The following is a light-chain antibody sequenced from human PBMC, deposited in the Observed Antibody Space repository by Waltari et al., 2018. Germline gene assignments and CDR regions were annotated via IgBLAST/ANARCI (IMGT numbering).Light chain of an antibody. Sequence: QAVLTQKPSASGTHGQRVTISCSGSSLDLGSPTVNSYQQRPGTGPELIMFGHNHRPSGVPGRFSGSKSGTSASLAISGLQSEDEADYYCGVWDDSLNGVVFGGGTKLTVL. V-gene: IGLV1-44*01. CDR1: SLDLGSPT. CDR3: GVWDDSLNGVV. CDR2: GHN. J-gene: IGLJ2*01.